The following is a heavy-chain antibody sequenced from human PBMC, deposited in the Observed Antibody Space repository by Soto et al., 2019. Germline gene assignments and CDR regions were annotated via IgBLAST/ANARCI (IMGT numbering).Heavy chain of an antibody. V-gene: IGHV3-23*01. CDR3: AKDWFDY. CDR2: VLTSGAT. Sequence: EVQLLESGGGLVQPGGSLRLSCAASGFTFNNYAMTWVRQAPGKGLEWVSTVLTSGATYYADSVRGRFTISRDNSKSTLYLQMNSLRVDDTAEYYCAKDWFDYWGQGTLATVSS. J-gene: IGHJ5*01. CDR1: GFTFNNYA.